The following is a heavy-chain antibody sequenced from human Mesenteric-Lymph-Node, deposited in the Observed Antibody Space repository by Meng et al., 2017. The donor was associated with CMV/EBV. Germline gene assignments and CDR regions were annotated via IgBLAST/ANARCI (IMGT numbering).Heavy chain of an antibody. CDR3: ARDHYYDSSGTTGMDV. Sequence: GESLKISCAASGFTFDDYGMSWVRQAPGKGLEWVPGINWNGGSTGYADSVKGRFTISRDNAKNSLYLQMNSLRAEDTALYYCARDHYYDSSGTTGMDVWGQGTTVTVSS. J-gene: IGHJ6*02. D-gene: IGHD3-22*01. V-gene: IGHV3-20*04. CDR1: GFTFDDYG. CDR2: INWNGGST.